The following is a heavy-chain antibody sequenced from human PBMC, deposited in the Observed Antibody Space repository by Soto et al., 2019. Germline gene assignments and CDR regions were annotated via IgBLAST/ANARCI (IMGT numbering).Heavy chain of an antibody. CDR3: ARQEEGYYYDSSIYYFDY. CDR2: IYPGDSDT. D-gene: IGHD3-22*01. J-gene: IGHJ4*02. V-gene: IGHV5-51*01. CDR1: GYSFTSYW. Sequence: GESLKISCKGSGYSFTSYWIGWVRQMPGKGLEWMGIIYPGDSDTRYSPSFQGQVTISADKSISTAYLQWSSLKASDTPMYYCARQEEGYYYDSSIYYFDYWGQGALVTVS.